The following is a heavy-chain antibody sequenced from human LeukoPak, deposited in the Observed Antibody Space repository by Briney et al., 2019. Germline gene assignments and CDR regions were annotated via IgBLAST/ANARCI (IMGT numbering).Heavy chain of an antibody. CDR3: ARDVTHGYFDY. D-gene: IGHD4-4*01. CDR1: GGSISSGGYY. CDR2: IYYSGST. Sequence: SETLSLTCTVSGGSISSGGYYWSWIRQHPGKGLEWIGYIYYSGSTYHNPSLKSRVTISVDTSKNQFSLKLSSVTAADTAVYYCARDVTHGYFDYWGQGTLVTVSS. J-gene: IGHJ4*02. V-gene: IGHV4-31*03.